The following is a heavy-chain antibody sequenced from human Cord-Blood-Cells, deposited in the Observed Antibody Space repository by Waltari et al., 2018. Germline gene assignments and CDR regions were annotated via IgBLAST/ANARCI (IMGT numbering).Heavy chain of an antibody. Sequence: SSNYMSWVRQAPGKGLEWVSVIYSGGSTYYADSVKGRFTISRDNSKNTLYLQMNSLRAEDTAVYYCAREGHSSGWSFDYWGQGTLVTVSS. CDR2: IYSGGST. CDR3: AREGHSSGWSFDY. V-gene: IGHV3-53*01. J-gene: IGHJ4*02. D-gene: IGHD6-19*01. CDR1: SSNY.